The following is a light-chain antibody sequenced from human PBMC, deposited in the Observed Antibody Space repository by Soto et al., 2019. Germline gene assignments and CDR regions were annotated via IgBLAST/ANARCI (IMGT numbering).Light chain of an antibody. V-gene: IGKV1-8*01. CDR2: AAS. CDR1: QGISSY. CDR3: QKYYSYPPK. J-gene: IGKJ1*01. Sequence: AIRMTQSPSSLSASTGDRVTITCRASQGISSYLAWYQQKPGKAPKLLIYAASTLQSGVPSRFSGSGSGTDFTLTISCLQSEDFATYYCQKYYSYPPKFGQGNTGDIK.